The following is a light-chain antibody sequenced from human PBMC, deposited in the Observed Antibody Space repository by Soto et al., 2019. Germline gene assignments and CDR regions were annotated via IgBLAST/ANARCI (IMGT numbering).Light chain of an antibody. CDR3: QVWDSSSDHRV. Sequence: SYELTQPPSVSVAPGQTARITCGGNNIGTISVHWYQQKPGQAPVLVVYDDNDRPSGIPERFSGSNSGNTATLTISRVEAGDEADYYCQVWDSSSDHRVFGGGTKLTVL. CDR2: DDN. CDR1: NIGTIS. J-gene: IGLJ3*02. V-gene: IGLV3-21*02.